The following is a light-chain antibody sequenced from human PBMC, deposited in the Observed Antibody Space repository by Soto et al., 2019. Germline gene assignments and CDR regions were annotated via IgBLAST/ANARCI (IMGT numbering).Light chain of an antibody. CDR1: QSIVRW. V-gene: IGKV1-5*01. CDR2: AAS. CDR3: QQRCNWPPVT. Sequence: DIQMTQSPSTLSASVGDTVTITCRATQSIVRWLAWYQQQPGKAPKLLIHAASSLQNGVTSRFSGSGSGTDFTLTISSLEPEDFAIYYCQQRCNWPPVTFGGGTKVDIK. J-gene: IGKJ4*01.